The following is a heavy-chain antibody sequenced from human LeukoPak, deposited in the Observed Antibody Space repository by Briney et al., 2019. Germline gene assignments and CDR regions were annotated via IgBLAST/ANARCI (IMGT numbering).Heavy chain of an antibody. V-gene: IGHV3-30-3*01. CDR3: AKDRPPNVGVAYYFDY. Sequence: QPGGSLRLSCAASGFAFSSYAMHWVRQGPGKGLEWVALVSYDGGSKYYADSVKGRFTISRDNSKNTLYLQMNSLRAEDTAVYYCAKDRPPNVGVAYYFDYWGQGTLVTVSS. D-gene: IGHD2-8*01. CDR2: VSYDGGSK. CDR1: GFAFSSYA. J-gene: IGHJ4*02.